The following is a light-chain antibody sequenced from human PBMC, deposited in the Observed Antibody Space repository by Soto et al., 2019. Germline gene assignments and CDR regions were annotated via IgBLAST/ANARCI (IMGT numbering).Light chain of an antibody. Sequence: DIPMTQSPSTLSASVGDRVTITCRASQSISSWLAWYQQKPGKAPKLLIFDASSLESGVPSRFSGSGSGTEFTLTISSLQPDDFATYYCQQSYSTPPTFGQGTKVEIK. CDR3: QQSYSTPPT. J-gene: IGKJ1*01. CDR1: QSISSW. V-gene: IGKV1-5*01. CDR2: DAS.